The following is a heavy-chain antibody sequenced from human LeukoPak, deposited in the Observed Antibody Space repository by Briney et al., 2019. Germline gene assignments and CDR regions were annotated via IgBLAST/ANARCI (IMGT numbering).Heavy chain of an antibody. CDR2: ISYDGSNK. V-gene: IGHV3-30*18. J-gene: IGHJ4*02. CDR3: AKDRGYFDY. Sequence: GGSLRLSCAASGFTFSSYGMHWVRQAPGKGLEWVAVISYDGSNKYYADSVKGRFTISRDSSKNTLYLQMNSLRAEDTAVYYCAKDRGYFDYWGQGTLVTVSS. CDR1: GFTFSSYG.